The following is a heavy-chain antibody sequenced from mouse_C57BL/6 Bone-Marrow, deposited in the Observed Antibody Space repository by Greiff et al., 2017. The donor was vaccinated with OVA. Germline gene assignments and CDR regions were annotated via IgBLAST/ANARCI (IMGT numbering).Heavy chain of an antibody. CDR3: ASNYDYDGGGFDY. V-gene: IGHV1-36*01. Sequence: VQLQQSGPVLVKPGPSVKISCKASGFTFTDYYIHWVKQSHGKSLEWIGLVYPYNGGTSYNQKFTCKATLTVDTSSSTTYMELNSRTSEDSAVYYCASNYDYDGGGFDYWGQGTALTVSS. D-gene: IGHD2-4*01. CDR1: GFTFTDYY. CDR2: VYPYNGGT. J-gene: IGHJ2*01.